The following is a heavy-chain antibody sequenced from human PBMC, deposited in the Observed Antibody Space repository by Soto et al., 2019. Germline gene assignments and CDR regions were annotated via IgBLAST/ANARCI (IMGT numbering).Heavy chain of an antibody. J-gene: IGHJ4*02. D-gene: IGHD2-15*01. CDR3: ARSGYCSGGSCYSGAENYFDY. CDR1: GFTFSSYA. V-gene: IGHV3-30-3*01. Sequence: GGSLRLSCAASGFTFSSYAMHWVRQAPGKGLEWVAVISYDGSNKYYADSVKGRFTISRDNSKNTLYLQMNSLRAEDTAVYYCARSGYCSGGSCYSGAENYFDYWGQGTLVTVSS. CDR2: ISYDGSNK.